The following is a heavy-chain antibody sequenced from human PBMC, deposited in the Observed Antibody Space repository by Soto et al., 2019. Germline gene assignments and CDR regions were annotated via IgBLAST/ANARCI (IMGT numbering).Heavy chain of an antibody. J-gene: IGHJ6*03. CDR2: MNPNSGHA. Sequence: QVQLVQSGAEVTKPGASVTVSCKASGYTFSSYDIIWVRQATGQGLEWMGWMNPNSGHASFAQKFQGRVTLTRNTSISTAYMELSSLRSEDTAVYFCARRLSSSTYYYYLDVWGKGTTVTVSS. CDR1: GYTFSSYD. CDR3: ARRLSSSTYYYYLDV. V-gene: IGHV1-8*01. D-gene: IGHD6-6*01.